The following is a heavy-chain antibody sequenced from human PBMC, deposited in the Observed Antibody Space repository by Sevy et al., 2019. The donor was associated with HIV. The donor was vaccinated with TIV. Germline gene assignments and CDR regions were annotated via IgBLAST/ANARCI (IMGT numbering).Heavy chain of an antibody. CDR2: IRSKVNSYAT. V-gene: IGHV3-73*01. CDR3: TRPLIYCSGGSCYHYYYYDMDV. Sequence: GGSLRLSCVASGFTFSGSAMHWVRQASGKGLEWVGRIRSKVNSYATAYAASVKGRFIISRDDSKNTAYLQMNSLKTEETTVYYCTRPLIYCSGGSCYHYYYYDMDVWGQGTTVTVSS. D-gene: IGHD2-15*01. CDR1: GFTFSGSA. J-gene: IGHJ6*02.